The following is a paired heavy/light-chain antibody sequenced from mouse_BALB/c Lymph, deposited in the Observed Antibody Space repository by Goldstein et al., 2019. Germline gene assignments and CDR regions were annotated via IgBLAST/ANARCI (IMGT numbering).Heavy chain of an antibody. D-gene: IGHD1-1*01. CDR3: ARVLYYYGSSLYYFDY. CDR2: ISSGGSYT. Sequence: EVQLVESGGGLVKPGGSLKLSCAASGFTFSSYAMSWVRQSPEKRLEWVAEISSGGSYTYYPDTVTGRFTISRDNAKNTLYLEMSSLRSEDTAMYYCARVLYYYGSSLYYFDYWGQGTTLTVSS. J-gene: IGHJ2*01. CDR1: GFTFSSYA. V-gene: IGHV5-9-4*01.
Light chain of an antibody. Sequence: SIVMTQTPKFLLVSAGDRVTITCKASQSVSNDVAWYQQKPGQSPKLLIYYASNRYTGVPDRFTGSGYGTDFTFTISTVQAEDLAVYFCQQDYSSPTFGAGTKLELK. V-gene: IGKV6-32*01. CDR3: QQDYSSPT. CDR1: QSVSND. CDR2: YAS. J-gene: IGKJ5*01.